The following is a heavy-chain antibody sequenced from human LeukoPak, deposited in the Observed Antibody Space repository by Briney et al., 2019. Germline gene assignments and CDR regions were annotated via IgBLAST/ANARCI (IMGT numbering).Heavy chain of an antibody. V-gene: IGHV4-34*01. Sequence: SETLSLTCAVYGGSFSGYYWSWIRQPPGKGLEWIGEINHSGSTNYNPSLKSRVTISVDTSKNQFSLKLSSVTAADTAVYYCASSITIFGVVRWYAFDIWGQGTMVTVSS. CDR3: ASSITIFGVVRWYAFDI. J-gene: IGHJ3*02. CDR2: INHSGST. CDR1: GGSFSGYY. D-gene: IGHD3-3*01.